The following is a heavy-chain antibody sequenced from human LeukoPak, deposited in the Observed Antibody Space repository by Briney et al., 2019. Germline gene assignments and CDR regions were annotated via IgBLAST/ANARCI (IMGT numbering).Heavy chain of an antibody. J-gene: IGHJ4*02. V-gene: IGHV3-48*01. Sequence: GRSLRLSCTVSGFPLSSYSMNWFSQAPGKGLEWVAYISASGSNIYYVDSVMGRFTVSRDNPKSSLFLQMNSPRAEDTAVYCCARVKGPYFDYWGQGPLVSVSS. CDR2: ISASGSNI. CDR3: ARVKGPYFDY. CDR1: GFPLSSYS.